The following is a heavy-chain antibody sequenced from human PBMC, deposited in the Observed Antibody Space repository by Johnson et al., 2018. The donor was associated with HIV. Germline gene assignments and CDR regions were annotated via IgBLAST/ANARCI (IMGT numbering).Heavy chain of an antibody. J-gene: IGHJ3*02. CDR3: ARDTSGEGRAFEI. CDR2: IKQDGSEK. CDR1: GFTFSSYW. D-gene: IGHD3-10*01. Sequence: VQLVESGGGLVQPGGSLRLSCAASGFTFSSYWMSWVRQAPGKGLEWVANIKQDGSEKYYVDSVKGRFSISRDNAKNSLDLQMNSLRAEDTAVYYWARDTSGEGRAFEIWGQGTMVTVSS. V-gene: IGHV3-7*05.